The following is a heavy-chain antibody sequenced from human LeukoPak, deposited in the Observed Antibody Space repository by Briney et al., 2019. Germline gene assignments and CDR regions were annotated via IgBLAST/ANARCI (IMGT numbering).Heavy chain of an antibody. D-gene: IGHD2-2*01. CDR3: AKDRWGYCSSTSCHLNWFDP. J-gene: IGHJ5*02. CDR1: GFTFSSYG. CDR2: ISYDGSNK. V-gene: IGHV3-30*18. Sequence: GGSLRLSCAASGFTFSSYGMHWVRQAPGKGLEWVAVISYDGSNKYYADSVRGRFTISRDNSKNTLYLQMNSLRAEDTAVYYCAKDRWGYCSSTSCHLNWFDPWGQGTLVTVSS.